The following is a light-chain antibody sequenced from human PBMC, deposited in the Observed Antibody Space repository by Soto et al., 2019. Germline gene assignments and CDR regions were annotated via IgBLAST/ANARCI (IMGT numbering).Light chain of an antibody. J-gene: IGKJ4*01. CDR2: DAS. Sequence: EIVLTQSPATLSLSPGERATLSCRSSQSVSSYLAWYQQKPGQAPRLLIYDASNRATFIPARYSGSGSGPNFTLTIMTLEPEVWGGDDSQQRIYRSLTFGGETKVQVK. CDR3: QQRIYRSLT. CDR1: QSVSSY. V-gene: IGKV3-11*01.